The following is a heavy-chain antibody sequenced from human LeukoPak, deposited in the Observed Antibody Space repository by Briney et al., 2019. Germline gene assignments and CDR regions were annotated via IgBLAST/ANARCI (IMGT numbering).Heavy chain of an antibody. CDR1: GGTFSSYA. J-gene: IGHJ3*02. CDR2: IIPIFGTA. CDR3: ALYYYDSSGYYSNDAFDI. V-gene: IGHV1-69*01. D-gene: IGHD3-22*01. Sequence: SSVKLSCKASGGTFSSYAISWVRQAPGQGLEWMGGIIPIFGTANYAQKFQGRVTITADESTSTAYMELSSLRSEDTAVYYCALYYYDSSGYYSNDAFDIWGQGTMVTVSS.